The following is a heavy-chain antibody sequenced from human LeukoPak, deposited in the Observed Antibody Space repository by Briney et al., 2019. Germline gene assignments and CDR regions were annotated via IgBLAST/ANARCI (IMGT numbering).Heavy chain of an antibody. J-gene: IGHJ6*03. Sequence: SETLSLTCAVYGGSFRGYYWSWIRQPPGKGLEWIGEINHSRSTNYNPSLKSRVTISVDTSKNQFSLKLSSVTAADTAVYYCARESDGDYYYYYYLDVWGKGTTVTVSS. CDR1: GGSFRGYY. CDR2: INHSRST. CDR3: ARESDGDYYYYYYLDV. V-gene: IGHV4-34*01. D-gene: IGHD4-17*01.